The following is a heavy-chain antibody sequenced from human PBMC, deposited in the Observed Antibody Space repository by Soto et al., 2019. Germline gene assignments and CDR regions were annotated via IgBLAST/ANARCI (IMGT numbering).Heavy chain of an antibody. V-gene: IGHV4-30-4*01. J-gene: IGHJ5*02. CDR3: VRALGSRFMEWPRLDP. CDR1: GNSIRIGDYH. CDR2: ISKSGTA. Sequence: PSETLSLTCFVSGNSIRIGDYHWTWIRQSPGKGLEWIGFISKSGTAKYNPSLSTRVSISVDTSRNQFSLKLNFVSAADTAVYYCVRALGSRFMEWPRLDPWGSGKLVT. D-gene: IGHD3-3*01.